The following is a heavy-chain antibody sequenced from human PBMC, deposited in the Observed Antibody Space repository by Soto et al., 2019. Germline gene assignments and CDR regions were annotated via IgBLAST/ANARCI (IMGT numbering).Heavy chain of an antibody. D-gene: IGHD3-10*01. V-gene: IGHV4-30-2*01. CDR1: GGSISSGGYS. CDR2: IYHSGST. J-gene: IGHJ4*02. CDR3: ARSGPMVRGVPYFDY. Sequence: PSETLSLTCAVSGGSISSGGYSWSWIRQPPGKGLEWIGYIYHSGSTYYNPSLKNRVTISVDRSKNQFSLKLSSVTAADTAVYYCARSGPMVRGVPYFDYWGQGTLVTVSS.